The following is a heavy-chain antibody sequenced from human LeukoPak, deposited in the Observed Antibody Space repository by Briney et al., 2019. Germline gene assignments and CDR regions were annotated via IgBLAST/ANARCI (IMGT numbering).Heavy chain of an antibody. D-gene: IGHD3-3*01. CDR2: IKSKTDGGTT. CDR3: TRDLYFWSGYYIQDYYGMDV. J-gene: IGHJ6*02. Sequence: GGSLRLSCAASGFTFSNAWMSWVRQAPGKGLEWVGRIKSKTDGGTTDYAAPVKGRFTISRDDSKNTLYLQMNSLKTEDTAVYYCTRDLYFWSGYYIQDYYGMDVWGQGTTVTVSS. V-gene: IGHV3-15*01. CDR1: GFTFSNAW.